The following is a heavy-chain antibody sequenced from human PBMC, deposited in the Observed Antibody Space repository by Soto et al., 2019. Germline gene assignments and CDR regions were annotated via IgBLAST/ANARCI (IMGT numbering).Heavy chain of an antibody. CDR3: AKGLRGDFWSGYSSWGFDY. Sequence: GGSLRLSCAASGFTFDDYAMHWVRQAPGKGLEWVSLISWDGGSTYYADSVKGRFTISRDNSKNSLYLQMNSLRAEDTALYYCAKGLRGDFWSGYSSWGFDYWGQGTLVTVSS. CDR2: ISWDGGST. D-gene: IGHD3-3*01. V-gene: IGHV3-43D*04. J-gene: IGHJ4*02. CDR1: GFTFDDYA.